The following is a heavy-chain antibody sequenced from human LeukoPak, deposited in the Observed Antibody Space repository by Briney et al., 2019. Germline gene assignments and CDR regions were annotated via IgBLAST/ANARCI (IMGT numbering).Heavy chain of an antibody. CDR3: ARDYYDSSGYYLAFDI. CDR2: ISSSGSTI. J-gene: IGHJ3*02. Sequence: GGSLRLSCAASGFTFSDYYMSWIRQAPGKGLEWVSYISSSGSTIYYADSVKGRFTISRDNAKDSLYLQMNSLRAEDTAVYYCARDYYDSSGYYLAFDIWGQGTMVTVSS. D-gene: IGHD3-22*01. V-gene: IGHV3-11*01. CDR1: GFTFSDYY.